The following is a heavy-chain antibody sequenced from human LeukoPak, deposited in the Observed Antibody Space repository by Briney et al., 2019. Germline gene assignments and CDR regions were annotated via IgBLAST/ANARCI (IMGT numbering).Heavy chain of an antibody. D-gene: IGHD3-22*01. CDR1: GFTFSSFG. J-gene: IGHJ4*02. CDR3: AKVPGPYYDSSGYHMHY. V-gene: IGHV3-33*06. Sequence: GGSLRLSCAASGFTFSSFGMHWVRQAPGKGLEWVALIWYDRSNEFYADSVKGRFTISRDNSKNMLYVQMNSLRAEDSAVYYCAKVPGPYYDSSGYHMHYWGQGTLVTVSS. CDR2: IWYDRSNE.